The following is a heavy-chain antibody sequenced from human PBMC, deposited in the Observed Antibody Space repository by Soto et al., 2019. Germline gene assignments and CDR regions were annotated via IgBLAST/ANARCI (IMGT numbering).Heavy chain of an antibody. Sequence: SETLSLTCTVSGGSISSSSYYWGWIRQPPGKGLEWIGSIYYSGSTYYNPSLKSRVTISVDTSKNQFSLKLSSVTAADTAVYYCATPPRIVGATGNAFDIWGQGTMVTVSS. CDR3: ATPPRIVGATGNAFDI. J-gene: IGHJ3*02. V-gene: IGHV4-39*01. D-gene: IGHD1-26*01. CDR1: GGSISSSSYY. CDR2: IYYSGST.